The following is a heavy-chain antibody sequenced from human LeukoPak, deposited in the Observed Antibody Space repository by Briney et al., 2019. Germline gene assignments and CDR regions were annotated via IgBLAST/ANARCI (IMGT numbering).Heavy chain of an antibody. V-gene: IGHV4-4*07. CDR2: IYTSGST. CDR1: GGSISSYY. CDR3: ARDEVVVPAAMSFDP. D-gene: IGHD2-2*01. Sequence: SETLSLTCTVSGGSISSYYWSWIRQPAGKGLEWIGRIYTSGSTNYNPSLKSRVTMSVDTSKNQFSLKLSSVTAADTAVYYCARDEVVVPAAMSFDPWGQGTLVTVSS. J-gene: IGHJ5*02.